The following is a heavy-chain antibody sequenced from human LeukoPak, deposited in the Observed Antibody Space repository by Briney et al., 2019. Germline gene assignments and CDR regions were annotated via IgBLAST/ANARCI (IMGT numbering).Heavy chain of an antibody. Sequence: SETLSLTCSVSGDSISSSDAYWGWIRQPPGKGLEWIGSIYYSGSTYYNPSLKSRVTISIETSKTQISLQLLSVTAADTAAFYCARSPGRKVRPLFYHDSSGLGHYFDLWGQGILVSVSS. CDR1: GDSISSSDAY. J-gene: IGHJ4*02. D-gene: IGHD3-22*01. CDR2: IYYSGST. CDR3: ARSPGRKVRPLFYHDSSGLGHYFDL. V-gene: IGHV4-39*01.